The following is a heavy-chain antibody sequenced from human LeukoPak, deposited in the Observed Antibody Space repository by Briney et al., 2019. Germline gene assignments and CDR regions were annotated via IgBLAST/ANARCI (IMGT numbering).Heavy chain of an antibody. CDR2: IYYSGST. CDR3: ARLTMVRGVTNYYYYGMDV. CDR1: GGFISSYY. Sequence: PSETLSLTYTVSGGFISSYYWSWIRQPPGKGLEWIGYIYYSGSTNYNPSLKSRVTISVDTSKNQFSLKLSSVTAADTAVYYCARLTMVRGVTNYYYYGMDVWGQGTTVTVSS. V-gene: IGHV4-59*08. D-gene: IGHD3-10*01. J-gene: IGHJ6*02.